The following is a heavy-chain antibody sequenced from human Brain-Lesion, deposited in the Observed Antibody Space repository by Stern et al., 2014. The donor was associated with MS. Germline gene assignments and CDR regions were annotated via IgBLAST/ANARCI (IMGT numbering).Heavy chain of an antibody. CDR2: INPKSGGT. CDR3: ATYYYDSTGYNDF. D-gene: IGHD3-22*01. J-gene: IGHJ4*02. V-gene: IGHV1-2*04. CDR1: GYTFTGYY. Sequence: VHLVESGAEVKQPGASVKVSCKASGYTFTGYYMHWVRQAPGQGLEWMGWINPKSGGTNYAQKFQGWVTMTRDTSINTAYMELSRLRSDDTAVYYCATYYYDSTGYNDFWGQGTLVTVSS.